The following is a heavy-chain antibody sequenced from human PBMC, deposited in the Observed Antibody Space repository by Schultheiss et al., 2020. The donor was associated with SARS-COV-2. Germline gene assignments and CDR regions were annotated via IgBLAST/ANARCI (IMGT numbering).Heavy chain of an antibody. CDR1: GFTVTSKD. CDR3: GTWRGGHSYLEH. CDR2: IYSGDNI. J-gene: IGHJ4*02. D-gene: IGHD3-3*01. V-gene: IGHV3-66*01. Sequence: GGSLRLSCAASGFTVTSKDMSWVRQPPGKGLEWISFIYSGDNIQYAESVKGRFTISRDNSKNTLYLQMNSLRAEDTAVYYCGTWRGGHSYLEHWGQGTLVTVSS.